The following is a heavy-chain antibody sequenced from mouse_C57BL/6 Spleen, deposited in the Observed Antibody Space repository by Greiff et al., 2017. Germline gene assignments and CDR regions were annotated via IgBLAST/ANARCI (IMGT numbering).Heavy chain of an antibody. CDR1: GYTFTDYE. J-gene: IGHJ4*01. Sequence: QVQLQQSGAELVRPGASVTLSCKASGYTFTDYEMHWVKQTPVHGLEWIGAIDPETGCTAYNQKFKGKAILTADKSSSTAYMELRSLTSEDSAVYYCTRRGPGYYWGQGTSVTVSS. CDR2: IDPETGCT. D-gene: IGHD3-3*01. V-gene: IGHV1-15*01. CDR3: TRRGPGYY.